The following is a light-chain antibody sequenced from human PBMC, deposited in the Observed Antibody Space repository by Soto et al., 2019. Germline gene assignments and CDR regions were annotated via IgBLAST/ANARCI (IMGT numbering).Light chain of an antibody. CDR2: SNN. Sequence: QLVLTQPPSASGTPGQRVTISCSGSTSNIGSNTVDWYHHLPGTAPKLLIYSNNQRPSGVPDRFSGSKSGTSASLAISGLQSEDEADYYCAAWDDSLNGVIFGGGTKLTVL. V-gene: IGLV1-44*01. CDR3: AAWDDSLNGVI. J-gene: IGLJ2*01. CDR1: TSNIGSNT.